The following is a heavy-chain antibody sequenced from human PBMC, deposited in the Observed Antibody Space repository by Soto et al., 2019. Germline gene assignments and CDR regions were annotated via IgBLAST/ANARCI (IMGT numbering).Heavy chain of an antibody. V-gene: IGHV4-31*02. J-gene: IGHJ6*02. CDR2: INHRGSL. CDR3: ARELPQRQGRNMDV. CDR1: GGSMNSGDQY. D-gene: IGHD1-1*01. Sequence: PSETLSLTCTVPGGSMNSGDQYWTWIRHRPGEGLEWFGYINHRGSLYYNPSLKSRVSMSVDTSKNQFSLNLSSVTAADTAVYYCARELPQRQGRNMDVWGQGTTVTVSS.